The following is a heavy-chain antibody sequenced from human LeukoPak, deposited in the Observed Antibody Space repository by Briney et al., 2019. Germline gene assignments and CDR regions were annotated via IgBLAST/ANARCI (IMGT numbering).Heavy chain of an antibody. CDR1: GGSLSSYY. CDR2: IFTSGST. V-gene: IGHV4-4*07. CDR3: RLSSGRTDYYYYYYMDV. J-gene: IGHJ6*03. D-gene: IGHD6-19*01. Sequence: SETPSPPCTVSGGSLSSYYWGWIPPPAREGPGWVWGIFTSGSTNYNPSLKSRVTMSVDTSKNQFSLKLSSVTAADTAVYYCRLSSGRTDYYYYYYMDVWGKGTTVTVSS.